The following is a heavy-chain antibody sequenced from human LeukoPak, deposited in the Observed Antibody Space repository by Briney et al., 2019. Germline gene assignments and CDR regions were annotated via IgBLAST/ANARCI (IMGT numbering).Heavy chain of an antibody. CDR1: GITFSDYY. CDR3: ALGTINKDYYFGMDV. D-gene: IGHD2-8*01. CDR2: ISNSGSTV. V-gene: IGHV3-11*01. J-gene: IGHJ6*02. Sequence: GGSLRLSCAASGITFSDYYMTWIRQAPGKGLEWLSYISNSGSTVFYADSIMGRFTVSRDNAKRSLYLQIESLRDDDTAVYHCALGTINKDYYFGMDVWGQGTTVTVSS.